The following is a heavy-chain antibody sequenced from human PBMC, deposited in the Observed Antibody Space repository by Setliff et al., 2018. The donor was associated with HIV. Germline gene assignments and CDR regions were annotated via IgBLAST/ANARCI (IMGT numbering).Heavy chain of an antibody. CDR2: IIPIFGTA. J-gene: IGHJ4*02. CDR3: ARDRLHYNFWSGYPAFDY. V-gene: IGHV1-69*05. Sequence: SVKVSCKASGGTFSSYAISWVRQAPGQGLEWMGGIIPIFGTANYAQKFKGRVTITTDESTSTAYMELSSLRSEDTAVYYCARDRLHYNFWSGYPAFDYWGQGTLVTVSS. CDR1: GGTFSSYA. D-gene: IGHD3-3*01.